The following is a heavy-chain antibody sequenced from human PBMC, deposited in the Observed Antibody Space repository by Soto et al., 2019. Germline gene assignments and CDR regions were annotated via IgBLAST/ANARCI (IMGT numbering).Heavy chain of an antibody. J-gene: IGHJ4*02. CDR3: ARGDYGTGGYPFPYFGY. D-gene: IGHD2-8*02. V-gene: IGHV1-2*02. Sequence: HEPLVQSGAEVKRPGASLKVSCKASGYSFTGYYIHWVRQAPGQGLEWMGWINPDSGATNYAQNFQGRVTLTSDTSIRPASMDLTSLTSDDTAVYYCARGDYGTGGYPFPYFGYWGQGTLVIVSS. CDR2: INPDSGAT. CDR1: GYSFTGYY.